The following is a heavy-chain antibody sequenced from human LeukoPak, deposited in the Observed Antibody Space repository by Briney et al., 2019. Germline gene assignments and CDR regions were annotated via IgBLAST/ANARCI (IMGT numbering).Heavy chain of an antibody. V-gene: IGHV1-8*01. D-gene: IGHD3-3*01. CDR2: MNPNSGNT. J-gene: IGHJ4*02. CDR3: ARNDLGLDY. CDR1: GYNFISYE. Sequence: ASVKVSCKASGYNFISYEINWVRQASGQGLEWMGWMNPNSGNTGYAQKFQGRVTMTRNTSISTAYMELSSLRSEDTAAYYCARNDLGLDYWGQGTLVTVSS.